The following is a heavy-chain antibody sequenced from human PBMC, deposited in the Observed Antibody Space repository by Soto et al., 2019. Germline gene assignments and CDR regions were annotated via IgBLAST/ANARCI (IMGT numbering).Heavy chain of an antibody. Sequence: TLSLTCSVSGGSMSKFYWSWIRKTAGKGLEWMGRVYATGTSDYNPSLRSRIAMSVDISKKTFSLRLRSVTAADTGVYYCVRDGSKTLRDCFDPWGQGILVTVSS. CDR2: VYATGTS. D-gene: IGHD4-17*01. CDR3: VRDGSKTLRDCFDP. CDR1: GGSMSKFY. V-gene: IGHV4-4*07. J-gene: IGHJ5*02.